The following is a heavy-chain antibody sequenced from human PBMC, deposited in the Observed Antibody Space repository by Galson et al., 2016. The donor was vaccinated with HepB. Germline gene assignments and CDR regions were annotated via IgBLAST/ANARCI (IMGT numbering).Heavy chain of an antibody. D-gene: IGHD2-2*01. Sequence: SLRLSCAASGFTFRTYSMNWVRQAPGKGLEWVSVISSSVSYIYYADSVKGRFTISRDNAKNSLYLQMNTLRAEDTAVYYCAKGREACSRTSCYHYYGTDVWGQGTTVTVSS. CDR3: AKGREACSRTSCYHYYGTDV. CDR1: GFTFRTYS. CDR2: ISSSVSYI. V-gene: IGHV3-21*04. J-gene: IGHJ6*02.